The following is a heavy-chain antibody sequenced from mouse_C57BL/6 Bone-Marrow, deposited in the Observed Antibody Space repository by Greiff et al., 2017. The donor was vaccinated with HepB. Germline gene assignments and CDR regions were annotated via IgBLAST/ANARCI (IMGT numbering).Heavy chain of an antibody. CDR3: ARLDYDYDFDY. CDR1: GFTFSDYG. Sequence: EVQGVESGGGLVQPGGSLKLSCAASGFTFSDYGMAWVRQAPRKGPEWVAFISNLAYSIYYADTVTGRFTISRENAKNTLYLEMSSLRSEDTAMYYCARLDYDYDFDYWGQGTTLTVSS. CDR2: ISNLAYSI. V-gene: IGHV5-15*01. J-gene: IGHJ2*01. D-gene: IGHD2-4*01.